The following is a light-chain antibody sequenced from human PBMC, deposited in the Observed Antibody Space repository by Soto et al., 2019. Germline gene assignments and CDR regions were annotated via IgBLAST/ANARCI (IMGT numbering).Light chain of an antibody. CDR1: SSDVGGYNY. J-gene: IGLJ2*01. CDR3: SSYTRSSSLYVV. CDR2: DVS. Sequence: QSALTQPASVSGSPGQSITISCTGTSSDVGGYNYVSWYQQNSGKAPKLMIYDVSNRPSGVSNRFSGSKSGNTASLTISGLQAEDEADYYCSSYTRSSSLYVVFAGGTKLTVL. V-gene: IGLV2-14*01.